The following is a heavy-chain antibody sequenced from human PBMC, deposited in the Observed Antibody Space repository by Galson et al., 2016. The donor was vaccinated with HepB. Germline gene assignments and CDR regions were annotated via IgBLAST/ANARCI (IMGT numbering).Heavy chain of an antibody. CDR3: VREKAAAATTFEY. CDR1: GLTFSDHS. J-gene: IGHJ4*02. V-gene: IGHV3-21*01. Sequence: SLRLSCAASGLTFSDHSLHWVRQAPGKGLEWVSSISSSSNYRYYADSLKGRFTVSRDNAKNSLFLQMNSLRADDTAVYFCVREKAAAATTFEYWGQGSLVIVSS. D-gene: IGHD6-13*01. CDR2: ISSSSNYR.